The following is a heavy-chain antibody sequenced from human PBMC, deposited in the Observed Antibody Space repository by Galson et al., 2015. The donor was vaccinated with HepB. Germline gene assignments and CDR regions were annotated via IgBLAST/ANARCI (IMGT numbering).Heavy chain of an antibody. CDR3: ARVPGPLLWFGELLYGAFDI. CDR1: GSTFTSYG. D-gene: IGHD3-10*01. CDR2: ISAYNGNT. Sequence: QSGAEVKKPGESLKTSCKASGSTFTSYGISWVRQAPGQGLEWMGWISAYNGNTNYAQKLQGRVTMTTDTSTSTAYMELRSLRSDDTAVYYCARVPGPLLWFGELLYGAFDIWGQGTMVTVSS. V-gene: IGHV1-18*01. J-gene: IGHJ3*02.